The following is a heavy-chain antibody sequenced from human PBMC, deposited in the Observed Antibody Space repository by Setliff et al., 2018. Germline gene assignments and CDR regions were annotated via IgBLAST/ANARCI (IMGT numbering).Heavy chain of an antibody. CDR1: SGSFSGYF. V-gene: IGHV4-34*01. J-gene: IGHJ5*02. CDR2: INHGGST. CDR3: ARGIGGYCSSMSCSNESWP. Sequence: SETLSLTCAVYSGSFSGYFWSWIRQPPGEGLEWIGEINHGGSTNYNPSLKSRVTISVDTSKNQFSLKLSSVTAADTAVYYCARGIGGYCSSMSCSNESWPWGQGTLVTVSS. D-gene: IGHD2-2*01.